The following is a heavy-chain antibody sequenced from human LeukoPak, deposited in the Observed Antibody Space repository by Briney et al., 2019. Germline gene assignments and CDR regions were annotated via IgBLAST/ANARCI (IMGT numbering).Heavy chain of an antibody. J-gene: IGHJ4*02. D-gene: IGHD4-23*01. CDR1: GFSLSSFW. V-gene: IGHV3-7*02. CDR2: VNQDGSKK. CDR3: ARSSGGNSYDW. Sequence: PGGSLRLSCAASGFSLSSFWMSWVRQAPGKGLEWVANVNQDGSKKNYVDSVKGRFTISRDNAKNSLYLQMNGLRAEDTAVYYCARSSGGNSYDWWGQGTLVTVSS.